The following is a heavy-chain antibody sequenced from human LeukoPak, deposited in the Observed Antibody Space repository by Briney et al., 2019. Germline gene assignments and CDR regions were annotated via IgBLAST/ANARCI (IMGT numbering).Heavy chain of an antibody. Sequence: GGSLRLSCAASGFTFSNYVMSWVRQAPGKGLEWVSAISGSGGSTYYADSVKGRFTISRDNSKNTLYLQMNSLRAEDTAVYYCAKDRNIVVVTAIFDYWGQGTLVTVSS. CDR2: ISGSGGST. CDR1: GFTFSNYV. CDR3: AKDRNIVVVTAIFDY. J-gene: IGHJ4*02. D-gene: IGHD2-21*02. V-gene: IGHV3-23*01.